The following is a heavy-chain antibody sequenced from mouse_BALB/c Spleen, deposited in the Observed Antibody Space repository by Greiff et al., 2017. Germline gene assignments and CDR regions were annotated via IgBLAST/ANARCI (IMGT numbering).Heavy chain of an antibody. D-gene: IGHD1-2*01. J-gene: IGHJ2*01. CDR3: ARCTTATPRFDY. CDR2: INPYNGDT. CDR1: GYSFTGYF. V-gene: IGHV1-20*02. Sequence: DVKLQESGPELVKPGASVKISCKASGYSFTGYFMNWVMQSHGKSLEWIGRINPYNGDTFYNQKFKGKATLTVDKSSSTAHMELRSLASEDSAVYYCARCTTATPRFDYWGQGTTLTVSS.